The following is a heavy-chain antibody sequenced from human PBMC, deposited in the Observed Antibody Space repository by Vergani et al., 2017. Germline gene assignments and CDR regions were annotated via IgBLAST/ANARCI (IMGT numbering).Heavy chain of an antibody. J-gene: IGHJ5*02. D-gene: IGHD3-22*01. V-gene: IGHV1-8*01. CDR1: GYTFTSYD. CDR2: MNPNSGNT. CDR3: ARPYYYDSSGYYWNWFDP. Sequence: QVQLVQSGAEVKKPGASVKVSCKASGYTFTSYDINWVRQATGQGLEWMGWMNPNSGNTGYAQKFQGRVTMTRNTSISTAYMELSSLRSEDTAVYYCARPYYYDSSGYYWNWFDPWGQGTLVTVSS.